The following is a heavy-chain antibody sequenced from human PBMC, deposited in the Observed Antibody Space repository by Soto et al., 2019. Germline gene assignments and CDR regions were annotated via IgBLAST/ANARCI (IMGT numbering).Heavy chain of an antibody. CDR1: GFTFSSYA. Sequence: QVQLVESGGGVVQPGRSLRLSCAASGFTFSSYAMHWVRQAPGKGLEWVAVISYDGSNKYYADSVKGRFTISRDNSKNTLYLQMNSLRAEDTAVFYCAREGNTGYYYHGMDVWGQGTTVTVSS. J-gene: IGHJ6*02. CDR2: ISYDGSNK. D-gene: IGHD3-10*01. V-gene: IGHV3-30-3*01. CDR3: AREGNTGYYYHGMDV.